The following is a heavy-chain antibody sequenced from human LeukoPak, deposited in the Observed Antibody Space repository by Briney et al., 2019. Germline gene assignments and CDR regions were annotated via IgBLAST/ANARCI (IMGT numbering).Heavy chain of an antibody. CDR1: GSSFRSSSYY. D-gene: IGHD6-25*01. J-gene: IGHJ5*02. Sequence: RASETLSLTCTVSGSSFRSSSYYWGWIRQTPGKGLEWIGCIYYSGSTYYNPSLKSRVTISVDTSENQFSLKLSSVTAADTALYYCARQSTIAAARIDPWGQGTLVTVSS. V-gene: IGHV4-39*01. CDR3: ARQSTIAAARIDP. CDR2: IYYSGST.